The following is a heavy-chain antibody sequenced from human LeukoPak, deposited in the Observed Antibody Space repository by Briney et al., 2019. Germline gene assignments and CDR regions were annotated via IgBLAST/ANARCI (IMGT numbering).Heavy chain of an antibody. Sequence: ASVTVSCKASGGTFSSYAISWVRQAPGQGLEWMGGIIPIFGTANYAQKFQGRVTVTADESTSTAYMELSSLRSEDTAVYYCARGGQYSGYDYDYWGQGTLVTVSS. CDR1: GGTFSSYA. CDR2: IIPIFGTA. D-gene: IGHD5-12*01. J-gene: IGHJ4*02. V-gene: IGHV1-69*01. CDR3: ARGGQYSGYDYDY.